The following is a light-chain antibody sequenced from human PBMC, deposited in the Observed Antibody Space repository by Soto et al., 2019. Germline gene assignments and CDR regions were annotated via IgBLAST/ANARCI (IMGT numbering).Light chain of an antibody. Sequence: EIVLTQSPGTLSLSPGERATLSCGASQSVSSSYLAWYQQKPGQAPRLLIYGASSRATGIPERLSGSGYGTDLTITISSMQHEDFETYYCQQSYSTTPTFGHGTKVDIK. V-gene: IGKV3-20*01. CDR3: QQSYSTTPT. CDR2: GAS. J-gene: IGKJ1*01. CDR1: QSVSSSY.